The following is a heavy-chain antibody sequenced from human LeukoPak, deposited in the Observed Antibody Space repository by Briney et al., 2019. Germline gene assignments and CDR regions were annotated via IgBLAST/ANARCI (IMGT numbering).Heavy chain of an antibody. CDR2: IYSGGST. D-gene: IGHD5-18*01. CDR3: AAESEYSYGFDY. CDR1: GFTVSSNY. J-gene: IGHJ4*02. Sequence: PGGSLRLSCAASGFTVSSNYMSWVRQAPGKGLEWVSVIYSGGSTYYADSVKGRFTISRDNSKNTLYLQMNSLRAEDTAVYYCAAESEYSYGFDYWGQGTLVTVSS. V-gene: IGHV3-66*01.